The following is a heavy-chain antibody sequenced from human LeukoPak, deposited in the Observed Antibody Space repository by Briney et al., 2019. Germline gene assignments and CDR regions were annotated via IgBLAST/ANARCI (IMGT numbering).Heavy chain of an antibody. V-gene: IGHV3-30*02. CDR3: AKGASSSGWRLVYFDY. D-gene: IGHD6-19*01. J-gene: IGHJ4*02. CDR2: IRYDGSNK. Sequence: GGSLRLSCAASGFTFSSYGMHWVRQAPGKGLEWVAFIRYDGSNKYYADSVKGRFTISRDNSKNTLYLQMNSLRAEDTAVYYCAKGASSSGWRLVYFDYWGQGTLVTVSS. CDR1: GFTFSSYG.